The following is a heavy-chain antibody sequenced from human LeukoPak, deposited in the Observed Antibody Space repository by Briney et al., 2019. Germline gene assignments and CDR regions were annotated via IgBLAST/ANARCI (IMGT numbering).Heavy chain of an antibody. CDR3: AKDAVVVVAVGYFDY. D-gene: IGHD2-15*01. J-gene: IGHJ4*02. V-gene: IGHV3-23*01. CDR1: GFTFSSYA. Sequence: SGGSLRLSCAASGFTFSSYAMSWVRQDPGKGQEWVSAISGSGGSTYYADSVKGRFTISRDNSKNTLYLQMNSLRAEDTAVYYCAKDAVVVVAVGYFDYWGQGTLVTVSS. CDR2: ISGSGGST.